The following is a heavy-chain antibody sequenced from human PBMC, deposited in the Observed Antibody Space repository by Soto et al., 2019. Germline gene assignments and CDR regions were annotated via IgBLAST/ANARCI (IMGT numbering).Heavy chain of an antibody. CDR2: INPNSGGT. Sequence: ASVKVSCKASGYTFTGYYMHWVRQAPGQGLEWMGWINPNSGGTNYAQKFQGRVTMTRDTSISTAYMELSRLRSDDTAVYYCARGSVLLWFGESPLGPYYFDYWGQGTLVTVSS. CDR3: ARGSVLLWFGESPLGPYYFDY. J-gene: IGHJ4*02. V-gene: IGHV1-2*02. CDR1: GYTFTGYY. D-gene: IGHD3-10*01.